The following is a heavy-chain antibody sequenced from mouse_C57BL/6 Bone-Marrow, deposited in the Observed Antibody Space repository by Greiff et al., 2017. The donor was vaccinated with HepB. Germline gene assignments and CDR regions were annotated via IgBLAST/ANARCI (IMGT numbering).Heavy chain of an antibody. Sequence: EVKLVESGGGLVKPGGSLKLSCAASGFTFSSYAMSWVRQTPEKRLEWVATISDGGSYTYYPDNVKGRFTISRDNAKNNLYLQMSHLKSEDTAMYYCARASPDGGLDYYAMDYWGQGTSVTVSS. CDR2: ISDGGSYT. J-gene: IGHJ4*01. CDR1: GFTFSSYA. CDR3: ARASPDGGLDYYAMDY. V-gene: IGHV5-4*03. D-gene: IGHD3-3*01.